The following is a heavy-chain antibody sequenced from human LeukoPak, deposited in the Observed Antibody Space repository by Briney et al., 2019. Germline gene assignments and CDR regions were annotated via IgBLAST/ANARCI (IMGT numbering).Heavy chain of an antibody. CDR2: IYYSGST. CDR1: GGSINNYNYY. V-gene: IGHV4-39*01. Sequence: SETLSLTCTVSGGSINNYNYYWGWIRQPPGKGLEWIGSIYYSGSTYHNPSLKSRVTISVDTSKNQFSLRLSSVTAADTAVYYCARQVFPSSSITMIISWFDPWGQGTLVTVS. J-gene: IGHJ5*02. D-gene: IGHD3-22*01. CDR3: ARQVFPSSSITMIISWFDP.